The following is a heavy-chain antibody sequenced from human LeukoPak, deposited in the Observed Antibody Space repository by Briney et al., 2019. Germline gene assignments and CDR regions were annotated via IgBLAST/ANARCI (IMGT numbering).Heavy chain of an antibody. V-gene: IGHV1-18*01. CDR3: ARRSADYYGSGSSTNWFDP. D-gene: IGHD3-10*01. CDR2: ISAYNGNT. Sequence: ASVKVSGKASGYTSTSYGISWVRQAPGQGLEWMGWISAYNGNTNYAQKLQGRVTMTTDTSTSTAYMELRSLRSDDTAVYYCARRSADYYGSGSSTNWFDPWGQGTLVTVSS. J-gene: IGHJ5*02. CDR1: GYTSTSYG.